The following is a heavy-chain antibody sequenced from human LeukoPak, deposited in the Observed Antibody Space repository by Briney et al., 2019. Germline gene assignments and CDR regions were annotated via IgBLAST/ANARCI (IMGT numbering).Heavy chain of an antibody. Sequence: SETLSLTCTVSGGSISSYYWSWIRQPAGKGLEWIGRIYTSGSTNYNPSLKSRVTMSVDTSKNQFSLKLSSVTAADTAVYYCARTYSSGWYSWYFDYWGQGTLVTVSS. CDR3: ARTYSSGWYSWYFDY. CDR1: GGSISSYY. J-gene: IGHJ4*02. V-gene: IGHV4-4*07. D-gene: IGHD6-19*01. CDR2: IYTSGST.